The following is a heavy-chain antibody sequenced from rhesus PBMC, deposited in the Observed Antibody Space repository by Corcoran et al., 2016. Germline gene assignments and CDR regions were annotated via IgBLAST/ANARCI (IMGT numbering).Heavy chain of an antibody. V-gene: IGHV3-54*02. CDR3: ARGLGWNYLYGLDS. J-gene: IGHJ6*01. Sequence: EVQLVESGGDLVQPGGSLRVSCAASGFTLRSYGMHWVRQAPGKGREGVATMASDGNKGYEADSVKDRFTIFSYNSINILYLQMNNLKLEDTAMYYCARGLGWNYLYGLDSWGQGVVVTVSS. CDR1: GFTLRSYG. CDR2: MASDGNKG. D-gene: IGHD1-1*01.